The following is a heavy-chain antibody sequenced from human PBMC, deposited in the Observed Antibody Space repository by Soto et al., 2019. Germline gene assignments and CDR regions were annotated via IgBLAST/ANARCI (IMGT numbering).Heavy chain of an antibody. CDR2: IYPGDSDT. CDR1: GYSFTSYW. V-gene: IGHV5-51*01. J-gene: IGHJ6*02. D-gene: IGHD6-13*01. Sequence: PGESLKISCKGSGYSFTSYWISWVRQMPGKGLDWMGIIYPGDSDTRYSPSFQGQVTISADKSISTAYLQWSSLKASDTAMYYCARTAAAGKYYYGTDVWGQGTTVTVSS. CDR3: ARTAAAGKYYYGTDV.